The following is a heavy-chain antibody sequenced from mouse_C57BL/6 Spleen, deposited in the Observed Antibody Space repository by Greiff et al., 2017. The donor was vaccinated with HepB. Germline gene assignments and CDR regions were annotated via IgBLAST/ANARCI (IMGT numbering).Heavy chain of an antibody. V-gene: IGHV1-55*01. D-gene: IGHD2-1*01. Sequence: QVQLQQPGAELVKPGASVKMSCKASGYTFTSYWITWVKQRPGHGLEWIGDIYPGSGSTNYNEKFKSKATLTVDTSSITAYMPLSSLTSEDSAVYYCARSYGNPSSYVDVWGTGTTVTVSS. CDR1: GYTFTSYW. J-gene: IGHJ1*03. CDR2: IYPGSGST. CDR3: ARSYGNPSSYVDV.